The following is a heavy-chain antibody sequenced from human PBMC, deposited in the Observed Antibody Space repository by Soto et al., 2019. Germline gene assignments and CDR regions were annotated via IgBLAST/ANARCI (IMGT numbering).Heavy chain of an antibody. J-gene: IGHJ3*02. Sequence: ASVKVSCKASGYTFTGYYMHWVRQAPGQGLEWMGWINPNSGGTNYAQKFQGWVTMTRDTSISTAYMELSRLRSDDTAVYYCARFRTAGPLNDAFDIWGQGTMVTVSS. CDR1: GYTFTGYY. V-gene: IGHV1-2*04. D-gene: IGHD6-19*01. CDR3: ARFRTAGPLNDAFDI. CDR2: INPNSGGT.